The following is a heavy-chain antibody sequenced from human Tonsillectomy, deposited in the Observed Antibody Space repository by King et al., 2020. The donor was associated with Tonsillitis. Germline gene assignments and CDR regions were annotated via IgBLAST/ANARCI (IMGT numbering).Heavy chain of an antibody. V-gene: IGHV1-2*02. D-gene: IGHD3-22*01. CDR1: GDTFTGHF. CDR2: INPNSGDT. Sequence: VQLVESGAELRKPGASVTVSCRPSGDTFTGHFVHWVRQAPGQGLEWMGWINPNSGDTNYAQNFQGRVTLSGDVSSTTAYMGLSSLRPDDTAVYYCATNAIASDSSAYRDFRHWGQGTLVTVSS. J-gene: IGHJ1*01. CDR3: ATNAIASDSSAYRDFRH.